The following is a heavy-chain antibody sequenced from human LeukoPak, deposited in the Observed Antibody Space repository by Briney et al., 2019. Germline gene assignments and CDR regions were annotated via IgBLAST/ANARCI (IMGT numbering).Heavy chain of an antibody. J-gene: IGHJ4*02. Sequence: ASVKVSCKASGYTFTSYGISWVRQAPGQGLEWMGRISAYNGNTNYAQKLQGRVTMTTDTSTSTAYMELRSLRSDDTAVYYCARDPTTYYYDNSGYYSLPYYFDYWGQGTLVTVSS. D-gene: IGHD3-22*01. CDR2: ISAYNGNT. CDR1: GYTFTSYG. CDR3: ARDPTTYYYDNSGYYSLPYYFDY. V-gene: IGHV1-18*01.